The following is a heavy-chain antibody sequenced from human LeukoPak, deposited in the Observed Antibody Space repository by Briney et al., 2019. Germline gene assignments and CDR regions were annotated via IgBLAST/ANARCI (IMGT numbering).Heavy chain of an antibody. Sequence: ASVKVSCKASGGTFSSYAISWVRQAPGQGLEWMGGIIPIFGTANYAQKFQGRVTITADKSTSTAYMELSSLRSEDTAVYYCAREEAGYGDYASGGMDVWGKGTTVTVSS. CDR3: AREEAGYGDYASGGMDV. V-gene: IGHV1-69*06. CDR2: IIPIFGTA. CDR1: GGTFSSYA. D-gene: IGHD4-17*01. J-gene: IGHJ6*04.